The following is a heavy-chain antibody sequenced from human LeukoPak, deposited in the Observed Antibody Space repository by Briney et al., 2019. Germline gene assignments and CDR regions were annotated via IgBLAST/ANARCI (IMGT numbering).Heavy chain of an antibody. CDR1: GFTFSSYG. CDR2: IRYDGSNK. J-gene: IGHJ6*03. V-gene: IGHV3-30*02. D-gene: IGHD2-2*01. Sequence: SGGSLRLSCAASGFTFSSYGMHWVRQAPGKGLEWVAFIRYDGSNKYYADSVKGRFTISRDNSKNTLYLQMNSLKAEDTAVYYCAKDENIVVVPAAPWYYYYYMDAWGKGTMGIFSS. CDR3: AKDENIVVVPAAPWYYYYYMDA.